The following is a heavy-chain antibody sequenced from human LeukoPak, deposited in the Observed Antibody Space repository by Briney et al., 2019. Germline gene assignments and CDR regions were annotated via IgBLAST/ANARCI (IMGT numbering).Heavy chain of an antibody. V-gene: IGHV4-59*01. Sequence: SETLSLTCTVSGGSISSYYWSWIRQPPGKGLEWIGYIYYGGSTNYNPSLKSRVTISVDTSKNQFSLKLSSVTAADTAVYYCARATRGYYDILTGYLSEGHYFDYWGQGTLVTVSS. CDR3: ARATRGYYDILTGYLSEGHYFDY. CDR1: GGSISSYY. CDR2: IYYGGST. J-gene: IGHJ4*02. D-gene: IGHD3-9*01.